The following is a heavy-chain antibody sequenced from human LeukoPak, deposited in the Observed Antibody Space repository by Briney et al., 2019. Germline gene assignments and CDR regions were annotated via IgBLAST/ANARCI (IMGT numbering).Heavy chain of an antibody. CDR1: GYTFTGYH. J-gene: IGHJ4*02. Sequence: ASVKVSCKASGYTFTGYHIHWVRQSPGQGLEWMGRINPNSGDTNYAQKFQGRVTMTRDTSISTAYMELSRLRSDDTAVYYCARDYCSSTSCLFDYWGQGTLVTVSS. V-gene: IGHV1-2*06. D-gene: IGHD2-2*01. CDR2: INPNSGDT. CDR3: ARDYCSSTSCLFDY.